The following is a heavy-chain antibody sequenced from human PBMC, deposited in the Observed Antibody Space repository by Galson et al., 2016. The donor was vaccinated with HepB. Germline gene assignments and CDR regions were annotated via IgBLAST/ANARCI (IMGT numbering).Heavy chain of an antibody. J-gene: IGHJ4*02. V-gene: IGHV5-51*01. Sequence: QSGAEVKKPGESLTISCKGSGYSFASYWIGWVRQMPGKGLEWMGIIFPGDSHTTYSPSFQGQVTISADKFGRPAYLQWRSLKASDTAMYYCARCYYGSGSYYNGFDFWGQGTQVTVSS. CDR1: GYSFASYW. CDR2: IFPGDSHT. CDR3: ARCYYGSGSYYNGFDF. D-gene: IGHD3-10*01.